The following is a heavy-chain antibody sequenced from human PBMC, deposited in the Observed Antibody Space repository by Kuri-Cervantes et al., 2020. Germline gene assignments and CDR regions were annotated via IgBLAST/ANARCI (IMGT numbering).Heavy chain of an antibody. CDR3: ARDSGPTVGFDY. CDR1: GFTFSSYA. V-gene: IGHV3-30-3*01. D-gene: IGHD1-26*01. J-gene: IGHJ4*02. CDR2: ISYDGSNK. Sequence: GESLKISCAASGFTFSSYAMHWVRQAPGKGLEWVAVISYDGSNKYYADPVKGRFTISRDNSKNTLYLQMNSLRAEDTAVYYCARDSGPTVGFDYWGQGTLVTVSS.